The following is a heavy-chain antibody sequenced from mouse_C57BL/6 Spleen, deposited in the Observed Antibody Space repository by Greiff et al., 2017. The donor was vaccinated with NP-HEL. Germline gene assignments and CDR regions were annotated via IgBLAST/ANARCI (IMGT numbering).Heavy chain of an antibody. J-gene: IGHJ3*01. D-gene: IGHD4-1*01. CDR1: GYTFTDYN. V-gene: IGHV1-18*01. CDR2: INPNNGGT. CDR3: AIRTGRGWLAY. Sequence: EVQLQQSGPELVKPGASVKIPCKASGYTFTDYNMDWVKQSHGKSLEWIGDINPNNGGTIYNQKFKGKATLTVDKSSSTASMELRSLTSEDTAVYYGAIRTGRGWLAYWGQGTLVTVSA.